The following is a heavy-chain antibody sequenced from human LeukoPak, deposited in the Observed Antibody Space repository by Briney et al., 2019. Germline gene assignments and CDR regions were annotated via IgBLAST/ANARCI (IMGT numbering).Heavy chain of an antibody. D-gene: IGHD5-18*01. CDR1: GFTVSSNY. V-gene: IGHV3-66*01. CDR2: IYSGGST. CDR3: ARDGGCSYGWDYFDY. Sequence: GGSLRLSCAASGFTVSSNYMSWVRQAPGKGLEWVSVIYSGGSTYYADSVKGRFTISRDNSKNTLYLQMNSLRAEDTAVYYCARDGGCSYGWDYFDYWGQGTLVTVSS. J-gene: IGHJ4*02.